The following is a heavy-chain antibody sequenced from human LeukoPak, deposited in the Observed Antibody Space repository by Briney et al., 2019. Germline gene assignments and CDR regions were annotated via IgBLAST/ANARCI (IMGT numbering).Heavy chain of an antibody. CDR1: GGSISSGDYY. J-gene: IGHJ6*03. Sequence: SQTLSLTCTVSGGSISSGDYYWSWIRQPPGKGLEWIGYIYYSGSTYYNPSLKSRVTISVDTSKNQFSLKLSSVTAADTAVYYCARETTCSGGSCYPQYYYYYYMDVWGKGTTVTVSS. CDR3: ARETTCSGGSCYPQYYYYYYMDV. V-gene: IGHV4-30-4*08. D-gene: IGHD2-15*01. CDR2: IYYSGST.